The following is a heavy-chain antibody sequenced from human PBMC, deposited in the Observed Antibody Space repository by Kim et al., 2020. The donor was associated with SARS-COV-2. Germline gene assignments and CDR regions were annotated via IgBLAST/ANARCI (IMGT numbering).Heavy chain of an antibody. Sequence: KSRVTISVDTSKNQFSLKRSSVTAADTAVYYCARHWNPSNRIVGATFDYWGQGTLVTVSA. V-gene: IGHV4-39*01. J-gene: IGHJ4*02. D-gene: IGHD1-26*01. CDR3: ARHWNPSNRIVGATFDY.